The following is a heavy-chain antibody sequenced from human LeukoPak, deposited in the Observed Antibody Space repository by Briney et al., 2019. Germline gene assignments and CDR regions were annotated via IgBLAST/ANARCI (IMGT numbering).Heavy chain of an antibody. J-gene: IGHJ4*02. CDR2: ISSSSSYI. CDR3: ARDRPSYGYASSLDY. Sequence: GGSLRLSCAASGFTFSSYSMNWVRQAPGKGLEWVSSISSSSSYIYYADSVKGRFTISRDNAKNSLYLQMNSLRAEDTAVYYCARDRPSYGYASSLDYWGQGTLVTVSS. CDR1: GFTFSSYS. V-gene: IGHV3-21*01. D-gene: IGHD5-18*01.